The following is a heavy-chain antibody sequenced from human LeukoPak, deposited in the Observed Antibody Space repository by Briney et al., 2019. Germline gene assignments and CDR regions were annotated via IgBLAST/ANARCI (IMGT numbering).Heavy chain of an antibody. CDR1: GFTFSSYD. V-gene: IGHV3-23*01. CDR3: AKGRDLDTVLGRFDN. D-gene: IGHD5-18*01. Sequence: GGSLRLSCAASGFTFSSYDMSWVRQAPGKGLEWVSVISGNGGRTYYADSVKGRFTISRDNSKNTLYLQMNSLRGEDTAVYYCAKGRDLDTVLGRFDNWGQGTLVTVSS. CDR2: ISGNGGRT. J-gene: IGHJ5*02.